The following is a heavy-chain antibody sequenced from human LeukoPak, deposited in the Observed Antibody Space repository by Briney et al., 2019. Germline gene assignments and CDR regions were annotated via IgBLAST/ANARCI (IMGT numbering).Heavy chain of an antibody. D-gene: IGHD3-22*01. CDR2: IYYSGST. Sequence: PSETLSLTCTVSGGSISSYYWSWIWQPPGKGLEWIGYIYYSGSTNYNPSLKSRVTISVDTSKNQFSLKLSSVTAADTAVYYCARHMISTYYYDSSDYYGMDVWGQGTTVTVSS. CDR1: GGSISSYY. CDR3: ARHMISTYYYDSSDYYGMDV. J-gene: IGHJ6*02. V-gene: IGHV4-59*08.